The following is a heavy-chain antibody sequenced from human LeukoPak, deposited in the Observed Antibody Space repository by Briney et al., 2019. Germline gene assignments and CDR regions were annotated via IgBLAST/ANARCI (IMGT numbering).Heavy chain of an antibody. J-gene: IGHJ6*03. CDR1: GYSFTNYW. CDR3: ARGPYCSSTSCYSPYYSYYMDV. CDR2: IYPGDSNT. D-gene: IGHD2-2*01. V-gene: IGHV5-51*01. Sequence: GESLKIFCKGSGYSFTNYWIGWVRQLPGKGLEWMGIIYPGDSNTRYGPSFQGQVTISADKAITTAYLQWSSLKASDTAMYYCARGPYCSSTSCYSPYYSYYMDVWGKGTTVTVS.